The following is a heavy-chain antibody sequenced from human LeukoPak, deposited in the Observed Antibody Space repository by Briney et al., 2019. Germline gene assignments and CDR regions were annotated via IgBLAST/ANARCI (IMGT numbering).Heavy chain of an antibody. V-gene: IGHV3-7*01. J-gene: IGHJ3*02. CDR1: GFTFSNYW. Sequence: GGSLRLSCATSGFTFSNYWMSWVRQPPGKGLAWVGNVNEDGGEKNYVGSVKGRFTISRDNAKKSLYLQTNSLRAEDTAVYYCAKYNRNYAFDIWGQGTVVTVSS. CDR3: AKYNRNYAFDI. CDR2: VNEDGGEK. D-gene: IGHD1-14*01.